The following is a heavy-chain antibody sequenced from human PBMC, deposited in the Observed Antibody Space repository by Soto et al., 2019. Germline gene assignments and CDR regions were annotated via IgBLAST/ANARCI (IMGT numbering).Heavy chain of an antibody. J-gene: IGHJ5*01. D-gene: IGHD3-16*01. Sequence: SETLSLTCTVSGGSISSGGYYWSWIRQHPGTGLEWIGHISYSGSTYYNTSLKSRVTISVDTSRNQFSLHLNSVTLEDTAVYYCARSWFGHQVHWFDSWGQGTLVTVSS. CDR3: ARSWFGHQVHWFDS. CDR1: GGSISSGGYY. V-gene: IGHV4-31*03. CDR2: ISYSGST.